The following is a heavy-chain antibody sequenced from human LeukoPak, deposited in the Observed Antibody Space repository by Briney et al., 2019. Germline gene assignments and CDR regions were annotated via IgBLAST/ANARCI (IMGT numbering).Heavy chain of an antibody. Sequence: SQTLSLTCTVSGGSISSGGYYWSWIRQHPGKGLEWIGYIYYSGSTYYNPSLKSRVTISVDTSKNQFSLKLSSVTDADTAVYYCARDMSYYGSGSYYNRQPNWFDPWGQGTLVTVSS. CDR1: GGSISSGGYY. J-gene: IGHJ5*02. CDR2: IYYSGST. D-gene: IGHD3-10*01. CDR3: ARDMSYYGSGSYYNRQPNWFDP. V-gene: IGHV4-31*03.